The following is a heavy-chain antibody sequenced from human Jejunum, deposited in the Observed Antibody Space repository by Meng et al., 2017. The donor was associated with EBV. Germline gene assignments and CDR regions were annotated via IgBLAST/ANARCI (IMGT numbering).Heavy chain of an antibody. J-gene: IGHJ4*02. D-gene: IGHD3-22*01. V-gene: IGHV2-5*02. CDR1: GFSLSTSAVG. CDR2: IYGGDDK. CDR3: AHRVRDTVNFDY. Sequence: LQEAGPTRVQPPQTLPLTCTFSGFSLSTSAVGVGWIRQPPEKALEWLALIYGGDDKHYSPSLKSRLTITMDTSKNQVVLTMIDMDPVDTATYYCAHRVRDTVNFDYWGQGTLVTVSS.